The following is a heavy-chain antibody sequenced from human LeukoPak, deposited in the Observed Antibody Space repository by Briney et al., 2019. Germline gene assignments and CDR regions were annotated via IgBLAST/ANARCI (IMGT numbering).Heavy chain of an antibody. CDR3: ARASYSYDINGWVPFDY. V-gene: IGHV4-61*02. D-gene: IGHD3-22*01. CDR1: GGSISSGIYY. J-gene: IGHJ4*02. Sequence: PSQTLSLTCIVSGGSISSGIYYWSWIRQPAGKGLEWIGRIYTSGSTNYNPSLKSRVTISVDTSKNQFSLRLSSVTAADTAVYYCARASYSYDINGWVPFDYWGQGTLVTVSS. CDR2: IYTSGST.